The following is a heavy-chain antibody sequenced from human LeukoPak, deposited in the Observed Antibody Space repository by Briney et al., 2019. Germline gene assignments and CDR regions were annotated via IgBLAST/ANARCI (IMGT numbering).Heavy chain of an antibody. Sequence: SETLSLTCTDSGGAISNYYWSWIRQPPGKGLEWIGYIYYSGSTNYNPSLKSRVTISVDTSKNQFSLKLSSVTAADTAVYYCARKKFIAAGGFDPWGQGTLVTVSS. CDR3: ARKKFIAAGGFDP. V-gene: IGHV4-59*01. CDR2: IYYSGST. J-gene: IGHJ5*02. CDR1: GGAISNYY. D-gene: IGHD6-6*01.